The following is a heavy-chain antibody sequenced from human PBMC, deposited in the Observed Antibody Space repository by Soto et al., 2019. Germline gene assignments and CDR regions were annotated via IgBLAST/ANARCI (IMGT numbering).Heavy chain of an antibody. Sequence: SETLSLTCTVSGGSISSYYWSWIRQPPGKGLEWIGYIYYSGSTNYNPSLKSRVTISVDTSKNQLSLNLKSTTAADTAVYYCATLAPWGDHVFAVAWGQGTLVTVSS. J-gene: IGHJ5*02. CDR2: IYYSGST. CDR1: GGSISSYY. CDR3: ATLAPWGDHVFAVA. D-gene: IGHD6-19*01. V-gene: IGHV4-59*12.